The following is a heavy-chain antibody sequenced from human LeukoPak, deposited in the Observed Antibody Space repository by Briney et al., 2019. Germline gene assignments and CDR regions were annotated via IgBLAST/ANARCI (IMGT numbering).Heavy chain of an antibody. V-gene: IGHV3-53*01. D-gene: IGHD6-19*01. J-gene: IGHJ1*01. CDR3: ARDQWLALQH. CDR2: IYSDGST. CDR1: GLTVSNNY. Sequence: GGSLRLSCAASGLTVSNNYMSWVRQAPGKGLEWVSVIYSDGSTYYADSVKGRFTISRDNSKNTLYLQMNSLRAEDTAVYYCARDQWLALQHWGQGTLVTVSS.